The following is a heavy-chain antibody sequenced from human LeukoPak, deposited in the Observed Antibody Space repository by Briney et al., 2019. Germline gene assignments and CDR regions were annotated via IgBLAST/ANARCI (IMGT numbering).Heavy chain of an antibody. CDR2: INHSGST. D-gene: IGHD3-22*01. Sequence: SETLSLTCAVYGGSFSGYYWSWIRQPPGKGLEWIGEINHSGSTNYNPSLKSRVTISVDTSKNQFSLKLSSVTAADTAVYYCARLGYDSSGYNLDYWGQGTLVTVSS. CDR3: ARLGYDSSGYNLDY. V-gene: IGHV4-34*01. J-gene: IGHJ4*02. CDR1: GGSFSGYY.